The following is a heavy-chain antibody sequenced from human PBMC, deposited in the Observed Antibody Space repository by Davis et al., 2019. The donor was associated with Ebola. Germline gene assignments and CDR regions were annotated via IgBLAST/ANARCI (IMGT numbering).Heavy chain of an antibody. CDR2: INHSGRT. CDR3: ARGRPIVVEPTATGLSDLDY. J-gene: IGHJ4*02. D-gene: IGHD2-2*01. V-gene: IGHV4-39*02. Sequence: SETLSLTCTVSGGSISSSSYYWGWIRQPPGKGLEWIGEINHSGRTNYNPSLKSRVTISVDTSKSHLSLRLNSVTAADTAVYYCARGRPIVVEPTATGLSDLDYWGQGTLVTVSS. CDR1: GGSISSSSYY.